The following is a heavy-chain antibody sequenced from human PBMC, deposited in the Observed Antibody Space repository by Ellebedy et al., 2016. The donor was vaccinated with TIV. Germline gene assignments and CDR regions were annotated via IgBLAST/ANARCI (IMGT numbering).Heavy chain of an antibody. V-gene: IGHV5-51*01. D-gene: IGHD3-9*01. CDR1: GYNFSKNW. J-gene: IGHJ4*02. Sequence: PGGSLRLSCEGSGYNFSKNWIAWVRQMPGKGLEWMGMIYPGDSDTRYSPSFQGQVTMSADKSINTAYLQSSSLKDSDTAMFFCSRLKTTGLENNSDYWGQGTLVTVSS. CDR2: IYPGDSDT. CDR3: SRLKTTGLENNSDY.